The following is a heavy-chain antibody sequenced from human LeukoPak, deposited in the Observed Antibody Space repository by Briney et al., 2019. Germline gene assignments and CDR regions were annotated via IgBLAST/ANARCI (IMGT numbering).Heavy chain of an antibody. CDR1: GYTFTNYG. J-gene: IGHJ5*02. D-gene: IGHD3-3*01. V-gene: IGHV1-18*01. CDR3: ARDRRVVRNNYDFWSGYYAAWFDP. Sequence: ASVKVSCKASGYTFTNYGISWVRQAPGQGLEWMGWISIYNGNTDYAQKLRGRVTMTTDTSTSTAYMELRSLRSDDTAVYYCARDRRVVRNNYDFWSGYYAAWFDPWGQGTLVTVSS. CDR2: ISIYNGNT.